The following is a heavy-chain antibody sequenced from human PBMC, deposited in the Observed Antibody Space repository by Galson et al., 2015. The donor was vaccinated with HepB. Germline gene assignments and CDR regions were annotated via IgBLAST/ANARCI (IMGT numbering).Heavy chain of an antibody. CDR1: GFTFSLYS. V-gene: IGHV3-48*02. J-gene: IGHJ6*02. Sequence: SLRLSCAVSGFTFSLYSMNWVRQAPGKGLEWVSYIGSGGSPIYYADSVKGRFTISRDNAKNSLFLQMKSLRDDDTAVYYCARRSGLDYYGMDVWGQGTTVTVSS. CDR2: IGSGGSPI. CDR3: ARRSGLDYYGMDV.